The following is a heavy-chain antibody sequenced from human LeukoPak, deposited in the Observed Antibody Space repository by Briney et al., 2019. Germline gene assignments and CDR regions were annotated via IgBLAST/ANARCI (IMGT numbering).Heavy chain of an antibody. V-gene: IGHV4-31*03. CDR3: ARDRWSGDRRTDYFDY. D-gene: IGHD7-27*01. Sequence: PSQTLSLTCTVSGGSISSGTYYWSWIRQHPGKGLEWIGYIYYSGSTYYSPSLKSRVTISVDTSKYQFSLKLSSVTAADTAVYYCARDRWSGDRRTDYFDYWGQGTLVTVSS. CDR1: GGSISSGTYY. J-gene: IGHJ4*02. CDR2: IYYSGST.